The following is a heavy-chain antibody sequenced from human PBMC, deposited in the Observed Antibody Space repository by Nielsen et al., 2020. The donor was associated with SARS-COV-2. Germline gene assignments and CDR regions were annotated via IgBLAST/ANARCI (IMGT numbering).Heavy chain of an antibody. CDR3: ARDQTHSYSSSFDY. CDR2: ISYDGSNK. J-gene: IGHJ4*02. CDR1: GFTFSSYA. D-gene: IGHD6-13*01. V-gene: IGHV3-30-3*01. Sequence: GESLKISCAASGFTFSSYAMHWVRQAPGKGLEWVAVISYDGSNKYYADSVKGRFTISRDNSKNTLYLQMNSLRAEDTAVYYCARDQTHSYSSSFDYWGQGTLVTVSS.